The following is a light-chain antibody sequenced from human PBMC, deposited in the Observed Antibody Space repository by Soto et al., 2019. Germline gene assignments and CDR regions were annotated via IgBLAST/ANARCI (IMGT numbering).Light chain of an antibody. CDR1: QSVSSSY. J-gene: IGKJ4*02. CDR3: QQYGSSPLT. V-gene: IGKV3D-20*01. CDR2: DAS. Sequence: EIVLTQSPATLSLSPGELATLSCGARQSVSSSYLAWYQQKPGLAPRLLIYDASSRATGIPDRFRGSGSGTDFPLTISRLEPEDFAVYYCQQYGSSPLTFGGGTKEEIK.